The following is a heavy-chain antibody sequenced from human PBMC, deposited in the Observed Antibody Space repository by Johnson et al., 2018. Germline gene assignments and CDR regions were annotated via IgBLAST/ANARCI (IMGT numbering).Heavy chain of an antibody. CDR1: GFTFSAYN. J-gene: IGHJ6*02. V-gene: IGHV3-48*02. D-gene: IGHD3-9*01. CDR2: ISSSFRTI. Sequence: QLQESGGGLVQPGGFLRLSCAASGFTFSAYNMNWVRQAPGKGLEWISYISSSFRTISYADSVKGRFTISGENAKNSLYLQMNSLRDEDTALYYCLRSFDYYGMDVWVQVTTVTVSS. CDR3: LRSFDYYGMDV.